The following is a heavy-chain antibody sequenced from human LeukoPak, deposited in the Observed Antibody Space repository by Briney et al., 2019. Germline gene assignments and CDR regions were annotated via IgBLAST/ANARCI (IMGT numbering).Heavy chain of an antibody. V-gene: IGHV3-30-3*01. J-gene: IGHJ4*02. CDR1: GFTFSSYA. CDR3: VTLGEYSTSSDADYFDH. CDR2: ISYDGSNK. Sequence: GGSLRLSCAASGFTFSSYAMHWVRQAPGKGLEWVAVISYDGSNKYYADSVKGRFTISRDNAKQTLYLQMNSLSAEDTAVYYCVTLGEYSTSSDADYFDHWGQGTLVTVSS. D-gene: IGHD6-6*01.